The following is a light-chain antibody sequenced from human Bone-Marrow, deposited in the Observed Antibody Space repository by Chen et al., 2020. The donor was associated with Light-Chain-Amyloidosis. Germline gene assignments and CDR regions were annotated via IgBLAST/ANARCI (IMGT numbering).Light chain of an antibody. V-gene: IGKV2-28*01. CDR3: MQALQSVT. CDR1: QSLLHANGYNY. Sequence: DMVMTQSPLSLPVTPGEPASISCRSSQSLLHANGYNYLDWYLQKPGQSPQLLIYLGSNRASGVPDGFSGSGSGTDFTLKISRVEAEDVGVYYCMQALQSVTFGQGTRLEI. J-gene: IGKJ5*01. CDR2: LGS.